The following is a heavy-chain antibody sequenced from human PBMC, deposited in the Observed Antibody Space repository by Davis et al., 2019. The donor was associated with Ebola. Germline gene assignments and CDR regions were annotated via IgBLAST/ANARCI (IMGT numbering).Heavy chain of an antibody. CDR2: IYHSGST. V-gene: IGHV4-34*01. J-gene: IGHJ6*02. D-gene: IGHD6-19*01. CDR1: GGSFSGYY. Sequence: SETLSLTCAVYGGSFSGYYWSWIRQPPGKGLEWIGEIYHSGSTNYNPSLKSRVTISVDKSKNQFSLKLSSVTAADTAVYYCARDWNSSGWYGPNYYYGMDVWGQGTTVTVSS. CDR3: ARDWNSSGWYGPNYYYGMDV.